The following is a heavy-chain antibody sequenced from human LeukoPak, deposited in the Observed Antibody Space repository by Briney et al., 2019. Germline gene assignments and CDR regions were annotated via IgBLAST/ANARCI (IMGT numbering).Heavy chain of an antibody. D-gene: IGHD3-9*01. CDR1: GGTFSSYA. J-gene: IGHJ4*02. V-gene: IGHV1-69*05. Sequence: SVKVSCKASGGTFSSYAISWVRQAPGQGLEWMGRIIPIFGTANYAQKFQGRVTITTDECTSTAYMELSSLRSEDTAVYYCARSGGLTGSYYFDYWGQGTLVTVSS. CDR3: ARSGGLTGSYYFDY. CDR2: IIPIFGTA.